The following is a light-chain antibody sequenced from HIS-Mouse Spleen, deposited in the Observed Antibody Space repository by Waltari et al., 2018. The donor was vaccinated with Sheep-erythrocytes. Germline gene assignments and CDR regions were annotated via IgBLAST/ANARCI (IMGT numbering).Light chain of an antibody. J-gene: IGLJ2*01. CDR1: KLGDKY. Sequence: SSELTQPPSVSVSPGQTASITCSGDKLGDKYACWYQQKPGQSPVLVIYQDTKRPSGVPERYSGSNSVNTATLTPSGTQAMDGAEYYCQAGDSSIVVFGGGTKLTVL. V-gene: IGLV3-1*01. CDR3: QAGDSSIVV. CDR2: QDT.